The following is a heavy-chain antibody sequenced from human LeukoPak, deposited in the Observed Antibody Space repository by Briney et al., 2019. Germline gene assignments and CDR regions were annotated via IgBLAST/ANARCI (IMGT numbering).Heavy chain of an antibody. D-gene: IGHD2-15*01. CDR1: GGSFSDYY. Sequence: PSETLSLTCAVYGGSFSDYYWSWIRQPPGKGLEWIGEINHSGSTNYNPSLKSRVTISVDTSKNQFSPKLSSVTAADTAVYYCARGGEIVVVVAATRNYYYYMDVWGKGTTVTVSS. CDR3: ARGGEIVVVVAATRNYYYYMDV. J-gene: IGHJ6*03. CDR2: INHSGST. V-gene: IGHV4-34*01.